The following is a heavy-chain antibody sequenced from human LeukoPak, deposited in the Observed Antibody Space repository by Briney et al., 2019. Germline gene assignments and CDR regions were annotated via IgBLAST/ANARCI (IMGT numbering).Heavy chain of an antibody. CDR3: ARAESYYYGSGGGWFDP. Sequence: PSETLSLTCTVSGGSISSYYWSWIRQPPGMGLEWIGYIYYSGSTNYNPSLKSRVTISVDTSKNQFSLKLSSVTAADTAVYYCARAESYYYGSGGGWFDPWGQGTLVTVSS. CDR1: GGSISSYY. D-gene: IGHD3-10*01. J-gene: IGHJ5*02. V-gene: IGHV4-59*08. CDR2: IYYSGST.